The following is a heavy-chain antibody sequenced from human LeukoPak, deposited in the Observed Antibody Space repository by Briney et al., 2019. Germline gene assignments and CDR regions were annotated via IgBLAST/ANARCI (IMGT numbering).Heavy chain of an antibody. Sequence: TSQTLSLTCAISGDSVSSNSASWNWIRQSPSRGLEWLGRTYYRSKWYNDYAVSVKSRITINPDTSKNQFSLQLNSVTPEDTAVYYCARMLVGANGGNYFDYWGQGTLVTVSS. D-gene: IGHD1-26*01. J-gene: IGHJ4*02. V-gene: IGHV6-1*01. CDR2: TYYRSKWYN. CDR1: GDSVSSNSAS. CDR3: ARMLVGANGGNYFDY.